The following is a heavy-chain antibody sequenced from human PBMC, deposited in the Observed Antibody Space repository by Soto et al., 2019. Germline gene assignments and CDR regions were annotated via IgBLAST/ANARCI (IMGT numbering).Heavy chain of an antibody. CDR1: GGSFSGYY. V-gene: IGHV4-34*01. J-gene: IGHJ5*02. CDR3: ARITALWFGELFDNWFDP. D-gene: IGHD3-10*01. Sequence: NPSETLSLTCAVYGGSFSGYYWSWIRQPPGKGPEWIGEINHSGSTNYNPSLKSRVTISVDTSKNQFSLKLSSVTAADTAVYYCARITALWFGELFDNWFDPWGQGTLVTVSS. CDR2: INHSGST.